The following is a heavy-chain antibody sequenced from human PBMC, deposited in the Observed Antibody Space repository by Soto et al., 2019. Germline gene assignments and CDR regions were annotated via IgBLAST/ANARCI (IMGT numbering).Heavy chain of an antibody. CDR1: GFTFSSYA. Sequence: GGSLRLSCAASGFTFSSYAMSWVRQAPGKGLEWVSAISGGGNDRFYADSVKGRFTISRDNSRNTLYLHMHSLTAEDTAVHYCARSLFIAATDTEPFDSWGQGTLVTVSS. CDR2: ISGGGNDR. CDR3: ARSLFIAATDTEPFDS. V-gene: IGHV3-23*01. J-gene: IGHJ4*02. D-gene: IGHD6-13*01.